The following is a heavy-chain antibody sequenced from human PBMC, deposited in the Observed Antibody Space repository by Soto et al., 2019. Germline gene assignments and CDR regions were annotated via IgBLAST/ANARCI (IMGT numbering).Heavy chain of an antibody. CDR3: ARLPSRHLVDY. D-gene: IGHD3-3*02. J-gene: IGHJ4*02. V-gene: IGHV4-39*01. Sequence: QLQVQESGPGLVKPSETLSLTCTVSGSSISSSGYYWGWIRQPPGKGLEWIGSMYYGVSTYYNPSRKSRVTVSVDASKNQFSLNLSSVTAADTAVYYCARLPSRHLVDYWGQGTLVTVSS. CDR1: GSSISSSGYY. CDR2: MYYGVST.